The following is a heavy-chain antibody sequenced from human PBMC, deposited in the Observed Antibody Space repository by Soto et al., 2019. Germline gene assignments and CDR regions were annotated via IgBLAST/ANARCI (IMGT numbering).Heavy chain of an antibody. CDR1: GYTFTGYY. CDR3: ARDPGYCSSTSCYAKYYFDY. CDR2: INPNSGGT. J-gene: IGHJ4*02. D-gene: IGHD2-2*01. Sequence: ASGKVSCKASGYTFTGYYMHWVRQSPGQGLEWMGWINPNSGGTNYAQKFQGWVTMTRDTSISTAYMELSRLRSDDTAVYYCARDPGYCSSTSCYAKYYFDYWGQGTLVTVSS. V-gene: IGHV1-2*04.